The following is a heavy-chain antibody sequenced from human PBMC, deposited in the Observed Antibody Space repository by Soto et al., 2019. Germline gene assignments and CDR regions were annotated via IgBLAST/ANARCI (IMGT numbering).Heavy chain of an antibody. J-gene: IGHJ6*02. CDR1: GGSISSGGYS. Sequence: QLQLQESGSGLVKPSQTLSLTCAVSGGSISSGGYSWSWIRQPPGKGLECIGYIYHSGSTYYNPSLKSRVTISVYRSKNQFSLKLSSVTAADTAVYYCARDLTGGMDVWGQGTTVTVSS. CDR2: IYHSGST. CDR3: ARDLTGGMDV. V-gene: IGHV4-30-2*01. D-gene: IGHD4-4*01.